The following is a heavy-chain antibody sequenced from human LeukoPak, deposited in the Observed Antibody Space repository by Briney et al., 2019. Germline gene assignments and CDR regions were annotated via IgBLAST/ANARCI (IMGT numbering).Heavy chain of an antibody. V-gene: IGHV3-21*01. CDR1: EFTFSVYT. J-gene: IGHJ5*02. CDR2: ISPSSSSI. CDR3: ARETYNDFWSGLNWFDP. Sequence: GGSLRLSCTASEFTFSVYTMNWVRQAPGKGLEWVSSISPSSSSIYYADSVRGRFTVSRDNAKKSLSLQMNSLRVEDTAIYYCARETYNDFWSGLNWFDPWGRGTLVTVSS. D-gene: IGHD3-3*01.